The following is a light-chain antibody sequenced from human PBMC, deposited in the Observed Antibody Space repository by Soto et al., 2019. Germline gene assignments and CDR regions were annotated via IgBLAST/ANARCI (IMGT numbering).Light chain of an antibody. CDR3: GSYGGSPRYV. CDR1: SSDVGGYNY. V-gene: IGLV2-11*01. Sequence: QSALTQPRSVSGSPGQSVTISCTGTSSDVGGYNYVSWYQHHPGKAPKVMIYDVSERPSGVPDRFSGSKSGNTASLTISGLRAEDEADYYCGSYGGSPRYVFGTGTKLTVL. J-gene: IGLJ1*01. CDR2: DVS.